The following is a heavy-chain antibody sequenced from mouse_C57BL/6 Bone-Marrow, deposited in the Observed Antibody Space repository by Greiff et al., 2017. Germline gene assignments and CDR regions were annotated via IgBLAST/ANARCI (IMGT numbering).Heavy chain of an antibody. CDR2: IDPSDSYT. CDR1: GYTFTSYW. J-gene: IGHJ2*01. CDR3: ARSPYYYGSSGDFDY. D-gene: IGHD1-1*01. Sequence: QVQLQQPGAELVRPGTSVKLSCKASGYTFTSYWMHWVKQRPGQGLEWIGVIDPSDSYTNYNQKFKGKATLTVDTSSSTAYMQLSSLTSEHSAVYYCARSPYYYGSSGDFDYWGQGTTLTVSS. V-gene: IGHV1-59*01.